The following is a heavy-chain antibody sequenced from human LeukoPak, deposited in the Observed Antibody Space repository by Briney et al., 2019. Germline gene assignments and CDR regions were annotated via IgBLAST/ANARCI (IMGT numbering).Heavy chain of an antibody. Sequence: GGSLRLSCAASRFTFSSYSMTWVRQAPGKGLEWVANIKQDGSKKSYVDSVKGRFTISRDNAKNSLYLQMNSLRAEDTAIYYCTRVGYIDEGIDYWGQGTLVTVSS. CDR1: RFTFSSYS. V-gene: IGHV3-7*04. D-gene: IGHD5-12*01. CDR2: IKQDGSKK. CDR3: TRVGYIDEGIDY. J-gene: IGHJ4*02.